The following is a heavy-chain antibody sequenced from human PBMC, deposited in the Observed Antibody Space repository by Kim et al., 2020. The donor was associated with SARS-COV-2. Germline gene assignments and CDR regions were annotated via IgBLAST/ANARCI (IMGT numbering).Heavy chain of an antibody. D-gene: IGHD1-7*01. CDR1: GYSFTSYW. CDR3: ARHVFPLNWNYANWFDP. CDR2: IDPSDSYT. Sequence: GESLKISCKGSGYSFTSYWISWVRQMPGKGLEWMGRIDPSDSYTNYSPSFQGHVTISADKSISTAYLQWSSLKASDTAMYYCARHVFPLNWNYANWFDPWGQGTLVTVSS. V-gene: IGHV5-10-1*01. J-gene: IGHJ5*02.